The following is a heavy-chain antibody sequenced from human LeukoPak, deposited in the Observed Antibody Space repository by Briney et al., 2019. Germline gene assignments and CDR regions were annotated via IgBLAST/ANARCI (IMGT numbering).Heavy chain of an antibody. D-gene: IGHD2-2*01. CDR2: INQDGSVK. Sequence: PGGSLRLSCAASGFTFTNYWMTWVRQAPGKGLEWVANINQDGSVKYYVDSVKGRFTISRDNAKNSLYLQINSLGAEDTAVYYCAKDLVRYCSSTSYPRPVDYWGQGTLVTVSS. V-gene: IGHV3-7*01. CDR1: GFTFTNYW. J-gene: IGHJ4*02. CDR3: AKDLVRYCSSTSYPRPVDY.